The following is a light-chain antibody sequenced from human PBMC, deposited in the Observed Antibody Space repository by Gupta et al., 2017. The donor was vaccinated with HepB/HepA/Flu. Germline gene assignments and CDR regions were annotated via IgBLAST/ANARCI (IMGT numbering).Light chain of an antibody. Sequence: EIGLTQSPATLSLSPEERATLSCRASQSVSSYLAWYQQKPGQAPRLLIYDASNRATGIPARCSGSGSGTDFTLTISSLEPEDFAVYYCQQRSNWPLTFGGGTKVEIK. V-gene: IGKV3-11*01. CDR2: DAS. CDR3: QQRSNWPLT. J-gene: IGKJ4*01. CDR1: QSVSSY.